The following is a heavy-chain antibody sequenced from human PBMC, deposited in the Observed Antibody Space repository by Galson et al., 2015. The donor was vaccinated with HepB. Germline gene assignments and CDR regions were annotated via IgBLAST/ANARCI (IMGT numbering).Heavy chain of an antibody. D-gene: IGHD3-22*01. CDR1: GFSLSTSQVG. CDR2: IFWNDDK. CDR3: AHILYSDTSGYGPYNWFDP. V-gene: IGHV2-5*01. Sequence: PALVKPTQTLTLTCTFSGFSLSTSQVGGGWIRQPPGKALEWLAVIFWNDDKRYRPSLKSRLTIIKDTSKNQVVLTMTKMDPVDTATYYCAHILYSDTSGYGPYNWFDPWGQGTLVTVSS. J-gene: IGHJ5*02.